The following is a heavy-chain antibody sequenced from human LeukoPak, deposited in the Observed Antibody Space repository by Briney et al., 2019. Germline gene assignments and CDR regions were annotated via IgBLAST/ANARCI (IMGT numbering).Heavy chain of an antibody. D-gene: IGHD2-15*01. CDR2: ISAYNGNT. CDR1: GYTFTSYG. Sequence: ASVKVSCKASGYTFTSYGISWVRQAPGQGLEWMGWISAYNGNTNYAQKLQGRVTMTTDTSTSTAYMELRSLRSDDTAVYYCARAHQGYCSGGSCYATYYYYMDVWGKGTTVTVSS. CDR3: ARAHQGYCSGGSCYATYYYYMDV. V-gene: IGHV1-18*01. J-gene: IGHJ6*03.